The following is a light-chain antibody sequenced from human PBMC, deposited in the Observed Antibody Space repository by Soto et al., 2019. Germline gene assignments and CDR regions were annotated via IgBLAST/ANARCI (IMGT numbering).Light chain of an antibody. V-gene: IGKV1-5*01. Sequence: DIQMTQSPSTLSASVGDRVTITCRASQSVGTWLAWYQQKPGKPPTLLIYDASNLESGVPSRFSGSGSGAESTLTISSLQPEDFATYVCQQYNGYWTFGQGTKVDIK. CDR3: QQYNGYWT. J-gene: IGKJ1*01. CDR2: DAS. CDR1: QSVGTW.